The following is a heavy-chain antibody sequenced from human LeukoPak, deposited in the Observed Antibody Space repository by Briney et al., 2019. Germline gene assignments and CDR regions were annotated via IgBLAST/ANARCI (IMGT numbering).Heavy chain of an antibody. D-gene: IGHD2/OR15-2a*01. CDR2: INPSGGST. V-gene: IGHV1-46*01. Sequence: ASVKVSCKASGYTFTSYYMHWVRQAPGQGLEWMGIINPSGGSTSYAQKFQGRVTITADKSTSTAYMELSSLRSEDTAVYYCARESSMAYFDYWGQGTLVTVSS. J-gene: IGHJ4*02. CDR3: ARESSMAYFDY. CDR1: GYTFTSYY.